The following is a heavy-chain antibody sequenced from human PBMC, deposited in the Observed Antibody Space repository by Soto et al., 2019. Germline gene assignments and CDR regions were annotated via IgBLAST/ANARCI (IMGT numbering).Heavy chain of an antibody. CDR2: ISVSSTYA. V-gene: IGHV3-11*05. J-gene: IGHJ4*02. CDR1: GFTFSDYY. D-gene: IGHD3-10*01. Sequence: QVQLLESGGGLVKPGGSLRLSCAASGFTFSDYYMSWIRQAPGKGLECVAYISVSSTYANYVDSVEVRFTISRDNAKNSLFLQMNSLRAEDTAVYYCARGVPYYSSEKPANFDDWGQGALVTVSS. CDR3: ARGVPYYSSEKPANFDD.